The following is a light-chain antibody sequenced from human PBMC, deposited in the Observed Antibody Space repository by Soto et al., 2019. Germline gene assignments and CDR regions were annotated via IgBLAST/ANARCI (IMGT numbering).Light chain of an antibody. Sequence: QSVLTQPASVSGAPGQSITISCSGTSRDVGSYNLVSWYQQYSGKAPKLMIYEGSQRPSGVSNRFSGSKSGNTASLTISGLQAEDEADYYCCSYAGSNTVVFGGGTKVTVL. CDR3: CSYAGSNTVV. V-gene: IGLV2-23*01. CDR1: SRDVGSYNL. CDR2: EGS. J-gene: IGLJ3*02.